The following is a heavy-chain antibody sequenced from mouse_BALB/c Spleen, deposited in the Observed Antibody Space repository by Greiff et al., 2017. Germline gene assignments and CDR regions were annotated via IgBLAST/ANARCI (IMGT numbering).Heavy chain of an antibody. J-gene: IGHJ4*01. CDR3: ASLWLREAMDY. CDR2: ILPGSGST. D-gene: IGHD2-2*01. Sequence: QVQLQQSGAELMKPGASVKISCKATGYTFSSYWIEWVKQRPGHGLEWIGEILPGSGSTNYNEKFKGKATFTADTSSNTAYMQLSSLTSEDSAVYYCASLWLREAMDYWGQGTSVTVSS. V-gene: IGHV1-9*01. CDR1: GYTFSSYW.